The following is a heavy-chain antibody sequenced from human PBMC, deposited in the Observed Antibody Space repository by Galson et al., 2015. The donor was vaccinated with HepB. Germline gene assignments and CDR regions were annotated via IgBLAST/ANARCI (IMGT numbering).Heavy chain of an antibody. CDR1: GFTFGDYA. J-gene: IGHJ4*02. CDR2: IRSKANGAAT. D-gene: IGHD3-22*01. V-gene: IGHV3-49*03. Sequence: SLRLSCAGFGFTFGDYAMSWFRQAPGKRLEWVGLIRSKANGAATEHAASVKGRFTISRDDSRSIAYLQMNSLMTEDTAVYYCNTDRGTYHSSGYKVFWGQGTLVTVSS. CDR3: NTDRGTYHSSGYKVF.